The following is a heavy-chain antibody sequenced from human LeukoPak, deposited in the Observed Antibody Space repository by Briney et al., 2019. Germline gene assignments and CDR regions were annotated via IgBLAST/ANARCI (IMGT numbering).Heavy chain of an antibody. V-gene: IGHV4-59*01. CDR3: AGADPMMVRGVIITFSIDY. D-gene: IGHD3-10*01. CDR1: GGSISSYY. J-gene: IGHJ4*02. CDR2: IYYSGST. Sequence: SETLSLTCTVSGGSISSYYWSWIRQPPGKGLEWIGYIYYSGSTNYNPSLKSRVTISVDTSKNQFSLKLSSVTAADTAVYYCAGADPMMVRGVIITFSIDYWGQGTLVTVSS.